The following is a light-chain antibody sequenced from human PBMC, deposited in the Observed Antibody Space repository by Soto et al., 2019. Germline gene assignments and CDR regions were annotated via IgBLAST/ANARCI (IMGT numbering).Light chain of an antibody. V-gene: IGKV3-20*01. CDR1: QSVSSSY. J-gene: IGKJ1*01. CDR2: GAS. Sequence: EIVLTQSPATLSLSPGERATLSCRASQSVSSSYLACYQHKPGDATRLLIDGASSRATGIPDRCSGSGSGTDFTLTISMLQAEDATDYCRQQYGIPPRTFGHGTKVDIK. CDR3: QQYGIPPRT.